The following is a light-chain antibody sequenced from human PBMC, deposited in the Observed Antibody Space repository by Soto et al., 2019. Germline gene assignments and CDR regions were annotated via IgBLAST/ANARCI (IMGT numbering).Light chain of an antibody. Sequence: EIVLPQSPGTLSLSPGERATLSCRASPSVSSSYLAWYQQKPGQAPRLLIYGASSRATGIPDRFSGSGSGTDFTLTISRLEPEDFAVYYCQQYGRSLPYTVGRGTKLEIK. J-gene: IGKJ2*01. CDR3: QQYGRSLPYT. CDR2: GAS. CDR1: PSVSSSY. V-gene: IGKV3-20*01.